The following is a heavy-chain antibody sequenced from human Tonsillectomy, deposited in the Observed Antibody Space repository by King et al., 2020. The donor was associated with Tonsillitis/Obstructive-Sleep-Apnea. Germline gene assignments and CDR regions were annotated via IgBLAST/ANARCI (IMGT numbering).Heavy chain of an antibody. CDR1: GGSISGYY. V-gene: IGHV4-59*01. Sequence: QLQESGPGLVKPSETLSLMCTVSGGSISGYYWGWMRQPPGKGLECIGYIYYSGSTNYNPSLKSRVTISMDTSKNQFSLKLSSVTAADTAVYYCAREGAVMNAFDIWGQGTMVTVSS. CDR2: IYYSGST. CDR3: AREGAVMNAFDI. D-gene: IGHD2-8*01. J-gene: IGHJ3*02.